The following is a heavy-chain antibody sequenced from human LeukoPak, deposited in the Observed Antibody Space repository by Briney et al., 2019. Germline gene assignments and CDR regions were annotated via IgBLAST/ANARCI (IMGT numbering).Heavy chain of an antibody. CDR2: IYYDGST. CDR1: GGSISSYY. D-gene: IGHD5-18*01. CDR3: AREGRYRYGYNEYHLYMDI. J-gene: IGHJ6*03. Sequence: SETLSLTCTVSGGSISSYYWSWIRQSPGKGLEWIGYIYYDGSTNYNPSLRGRVTISVDTPKKQFSLKLSSVTAAETAVYYCAREGRYRYGYNEYHLYMDIWGKGTTVTVSS. V-gene: IGHV4-59*12.